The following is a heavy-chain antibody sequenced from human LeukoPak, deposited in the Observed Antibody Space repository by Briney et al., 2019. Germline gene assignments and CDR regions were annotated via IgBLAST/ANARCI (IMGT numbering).Heavy chain of an antibody. CDR1: GFTFDDYA. CDR2: ITWNSDNI. V-gene: IGHV3-9*03. Sequence: GGSLRLSCAASGFTFDDYAMHWVRQAPGKGLEWVSGITWNSDNIEYADSVKGRFTISRDNAKNSLYLQMNSLRAEDMALYYCAKGGGGRLIYYYYMDVWGKGTTVTVSS. J-gene: IGHJ6*03. CDR3: AKGGGGRLIYYYYMDV. D-gene: IGHD3-16*01.